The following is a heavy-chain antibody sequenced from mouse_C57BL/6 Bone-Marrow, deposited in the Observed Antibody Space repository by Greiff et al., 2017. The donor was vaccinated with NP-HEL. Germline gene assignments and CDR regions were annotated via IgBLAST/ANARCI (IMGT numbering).Heavy chain of an antibody. Sequence: QVQLQQPGAELMKPGASVKLSCKATGYTFTGYWIEWVKQRPGHGLEWIGEILPGSGSTNYNEKFKGKATFTVDTSSSTAYMQLSSLTSEDSAVYYCARGRFYDGYYVDYWGQGTTLTVSS. J-gene: IGHJ2*01. D-gene: IGHD2-3*01. CDR1: GYTFTGYW. V-gene: IGHV1-9*01. CDR2: ILPGSGST. CDR3: ARGRFYDGYYVDY.